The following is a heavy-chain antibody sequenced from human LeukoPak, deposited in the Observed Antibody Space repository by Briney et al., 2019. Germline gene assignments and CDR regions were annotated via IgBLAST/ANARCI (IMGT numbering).Heavy chain of an antibody. D-gene: IGHD6-13*01. J-gene: IGHJ4*02. CDR3: ARVPIAAAGTLIDY. Sequence: ASVKVSCKASGYTFTSYGISWVRQAPGQGLEWMGWINPNSGGTNYAQKFQGRVTMTRDTSISTAYMELSRLRSDDTAVYYCARVPIAAAGTLIDYWGQGTLVTVSS. CDR1: GYTFTSYG. CDR2: INPNSGGT. V-gene: IGHV1-2*02.